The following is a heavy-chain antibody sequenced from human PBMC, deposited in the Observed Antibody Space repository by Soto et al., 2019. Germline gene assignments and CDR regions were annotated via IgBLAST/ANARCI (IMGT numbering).Heavy chain of an antibody. D-gene: IGHD2-15*01. J-gene: IGHJ5*02. CDR2: ISSSSSYI. Sequence: PGGSLRLSCAASGFTFSSYSMNWVRQAPGKGLEWVSSISSSSSYIYYADSVKGRFTISRDNAKNSLYLQMNSLRAEDTAVYYCASSGGSYPNWFDPWGQGTLVTVSS. CDR3: ASSGGSYPNWFDP. CDR1: GFTFSSYS. V-gene: IGHV3-21*01.